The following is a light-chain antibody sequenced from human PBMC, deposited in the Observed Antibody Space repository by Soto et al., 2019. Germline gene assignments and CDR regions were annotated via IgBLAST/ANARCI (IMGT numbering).Light chain of an antibody. J-gene: IGLJ2*01. CDR2: EVI. Sequence: QSALTQPPSASGSPGQPVTISCTGTSSDVGGHNYVSWYQQHPGKAPKLLIYEVIQRPSGVPDRFSGSKSGNTASLTVSGLQAEDEADYYCTSYAGSDNVIFGGGTKLTVL. V-gene: IGLV2-8*01. CDR3: TSYAGSDNVI. CDR1: SSDVGGHNY.